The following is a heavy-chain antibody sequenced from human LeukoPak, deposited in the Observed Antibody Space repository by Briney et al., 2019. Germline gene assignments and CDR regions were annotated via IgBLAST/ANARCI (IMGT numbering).Heavy chain of an antibody. CDR3: AREGSSGWQGGAFDI. J-gene: IGHJ3*02. V-gene: IGHV3-21*01. D-gene: IGHD6-19*01. Sequence: AWGSLRLSCAASGFTFSSYSMNWVRQAPGKGLEWVSSISSSRIYIYYADSVKGRFTISRDNAKNSLYLQMNSLRAEDTAVYYCAREGSSGWQGGAFDIWGQGTMVTVSS. CDR1: GFTFSSYS. CDR2: ISSSRIYI.